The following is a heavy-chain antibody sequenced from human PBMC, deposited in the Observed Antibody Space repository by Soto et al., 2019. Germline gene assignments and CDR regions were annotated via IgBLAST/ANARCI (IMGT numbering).Heavy chain of an antibody. CDR1: GCTFSSYS. Sequence: EVQLVESGGGLVKPGGSLRLSCAASGCTFSSYSMNWVRQSPGTGLEWASSISSSSSYIYYADSVKGRFTISRDNAKNSLYLQMNSLRAEDTAVYYCARGTSRQQLVTRGGYWGQGTLVTVSS. CDR2: ISSSSSYI. CDR3: ARGTSRQQLVTRGGY. J-gene: IGHJ4*02. D-gene: IGHD6-13*01. V-gene: IGHV3-21*01.